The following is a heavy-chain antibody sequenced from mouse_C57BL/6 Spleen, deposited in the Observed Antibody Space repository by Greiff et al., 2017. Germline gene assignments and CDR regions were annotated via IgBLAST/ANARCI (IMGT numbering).Heavy chain of an antibody. D-gene: IGHD2-4*01. J-gene: IGHJ4*01. Sequence: VKLQESGAELVKPGASVKISCKASGYAFSSYWMNWVKQRPGKGLEWIGQIYPGDGDTNYNGKFKGKATLTADKSSSTAYMQLSSLTSEDSAVYFCARVEGYDYDGAMDYWGQGTSVTVSS. CDR3: ARVEGYDYDGAMDY. CDR2: IYPGDGDT. V-gene: IGHV1-80*01. CDR1: GYAFSSYW.